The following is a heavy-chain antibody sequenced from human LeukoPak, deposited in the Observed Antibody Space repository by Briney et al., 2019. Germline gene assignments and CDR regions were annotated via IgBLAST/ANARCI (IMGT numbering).Heavy chain of an antibody. V-gene: IGHV1-18*01. D-gene: IGHD6-13*01. J-gene: IGHJ4*02. CDR1: GHTFTNYG. CDR3: ARDREAAGQKLTDY. Sequence: ASVKVSCKASGHTFTNYGITWVRQAPGQRLEWMGWISVYNGHTNYAQKLQGRVTMTTDTSTSTAYMELRSLRSDDTAIYYCARDREAAGQKLTDYWGQGTLVTVSS. CDR2: ISVYNGHT.